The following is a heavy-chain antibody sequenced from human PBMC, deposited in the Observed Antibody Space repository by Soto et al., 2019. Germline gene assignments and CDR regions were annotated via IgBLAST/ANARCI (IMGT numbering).Heavy chain of an antibody. CDR1: GFTLTTYT. CDR2: ITSSSGHI. D-gene: IGHD3-10*01. V-gene: IGHV3-21*02. J-gene: IGHJ6*02. Sequence: EVQLVESGGGLVKPGGSLRLSCEASGFTLTTYTMNWVRQASGKGLEWVSSITSSSGHIYYADSVKGRFTISRDNARNSLYLQMNSLRDEDTAVYYCVRERGLSSFYGMDVWGQGTTVTVS. CDR3: VRERGLSSFYGMDV.